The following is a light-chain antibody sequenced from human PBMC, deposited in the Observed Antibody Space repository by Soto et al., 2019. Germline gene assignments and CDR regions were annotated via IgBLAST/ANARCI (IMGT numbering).Light chain of an antibody. V-gene: IGKV1-13*02. CDR1: QGISSA. CDR2: DAS. Sequence: AIQLTQSPSSLAASVGDRVTITCRASQGISSALAWYQQKPGKAPKLLIYDASDLETGVPSRFSGSGSGTGFTFTISSLQPEDFATYYCQQYESLPLTFGQGTRLEIK. CDR3: QQYESLPLT. J-gene: IGKJ5*01.